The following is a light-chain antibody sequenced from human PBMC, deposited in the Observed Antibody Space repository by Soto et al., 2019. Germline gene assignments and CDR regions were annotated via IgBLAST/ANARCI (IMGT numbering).Light chain of an antibody. Sequence: QAVLTQPRSVSGSPGQSVTISCTVTSSDVGTYDFVSWYQQHPGKAPRLMIFDVSERPSGVPDRFSGSKSGNTASLTISGLQDEDEADYYGCLYALTFCVFGTRTKVTVL. CDR2: DVS. CDR3: CLYALTFCV. J-gene: IGLJ1*01. CDR1: SSDVGTYDF. V-gene: IGLV2-11*01.